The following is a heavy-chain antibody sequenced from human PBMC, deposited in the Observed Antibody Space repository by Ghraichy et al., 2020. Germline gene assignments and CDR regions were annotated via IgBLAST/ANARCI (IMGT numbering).Heavy chain of an antibody. Sequence: SVKVSCKASGGTFSSYAISWVRQAPGQGLEWMGGIIPIFGTANYAQKFQGRVTITADESTSTAYMELSSLRSEDTAVYYCARVSLRCSSTSCYSDYYYGMDVWGQGTTVTVSS. J-gene: IGHJ6*02. V-gene: IGHV1-69*13. D-gene: IGHD2-2*01. CDR2: IIPIFGTA. CDR1: GGTFSSYA. CDR3: ARVSLRCSSTSCYSDYYYGMDV.